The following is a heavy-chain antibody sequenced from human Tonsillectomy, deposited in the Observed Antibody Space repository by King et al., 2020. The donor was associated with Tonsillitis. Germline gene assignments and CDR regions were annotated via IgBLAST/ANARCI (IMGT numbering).Heavy chain of an antibody. CDR2: IYPGDSDT. CDR1: GYSFTSYW. CDR3: ARATVRGGGGRYYFDY. Sequence: QLVQSGAEVKKPGESLKISCKGSGYSFTSYWIGWVRQMPGKGLEWMGIIYPGDSDTRYSPSFQGQVTISADKSISTAYLPWRSLKASDTAMYYCARATVRGGGGRYYFDYWGQGTLVTVSS. D-gene: IGHD4-11*01. V-gene: IGHV5-51*01. J-gene: IGHJ4*02.